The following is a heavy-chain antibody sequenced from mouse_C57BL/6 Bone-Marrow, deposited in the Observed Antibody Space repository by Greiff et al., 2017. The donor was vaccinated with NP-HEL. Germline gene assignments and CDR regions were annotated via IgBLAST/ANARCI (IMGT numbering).Heavy chain of an antibody. CDR2: ISSGSSTI. J-gene: IGHJ1*03. V-gene: IGHV5-17*01. CDR1: GFTFSDSG. Sequence: DVHLVESGGGLVKPGGSLKISCAASGFTFSDSGMHWVRQAPEKGLEWVAYISSGSSTIYYADTVKGRFTISRDNAKNTLFLQMTSLRSEDTAMYYCARYYGNWYFDVWGTGTTVTVSS. CDR3: ARYYGNWYFDV. D-gene: IGHD1-1*01.